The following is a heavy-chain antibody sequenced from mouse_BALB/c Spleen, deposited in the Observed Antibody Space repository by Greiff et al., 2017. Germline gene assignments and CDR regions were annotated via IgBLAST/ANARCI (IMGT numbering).Heavy chain of an antibody. CDR3: ARSNYYGTLYYAMDY. D-gene: IGHD1-1*01. J-gene: IGHJ4*01. CDR1: GFSLSRYS. V-gene: IGHV2-6-4*01. CDR2: IWGGGST. Sequence: VKLVESGPGLVAPSQSLSITCTVSGFSLSRYSVHWVRQPPGKGLEWLGMIWGGGSTDYNSALKSRLSISKDNSESQVCLKMNSLQTDDTAMYYCARSNYYGTLYYAMDYWGQGTSVTVSS.